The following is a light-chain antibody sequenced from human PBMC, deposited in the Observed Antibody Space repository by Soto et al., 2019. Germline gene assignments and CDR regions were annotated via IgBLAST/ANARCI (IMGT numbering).Light chain of an antibody. J-gene: IGKJ4*01. Sequence: EIVLTQSPGTLSLSPGERATLSCRASQSVSSSLAWYQQKPGQAPRLLIYGASSRATGIPDRFSGSGSGTEFTLTTSRQEPEDFAVYYCQQYGSSPPLTFGGGAKVEIK. CDR3: QQYGSSPPLT. CDR2: GAS. V-gene: IGKV3-20*01. CDR1: QSVSSS.